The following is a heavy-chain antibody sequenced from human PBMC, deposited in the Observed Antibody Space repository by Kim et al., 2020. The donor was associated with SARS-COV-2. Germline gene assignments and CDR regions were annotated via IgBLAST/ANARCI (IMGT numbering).Heavy chain of an antibody. Sequence: ADSGQGRFTISRDNSKNTLYLQMNSLRAEDTAVYYCAKDSRSGWAYPFDYWGQGTLVTVSS. CDR3: AKDSRSGWAYPFDY. V-gene: IGHV3-23*01. J-gene: IGHJ4*02. D-gene: IGHD6-19*01.